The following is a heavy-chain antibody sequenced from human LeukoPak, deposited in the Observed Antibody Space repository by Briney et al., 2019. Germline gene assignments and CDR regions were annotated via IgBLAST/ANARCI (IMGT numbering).Heavy chain of an antibody. V-gene: IGHV3-74*01. J-gene: IGHJ1*01. D-gene: IGHD2/OR15-2a*01. CDR2: INSDGSWT. CDR3: VSFYETY. CDR1: GNYW. Sequence: GGSLRLSCAASGNYWMHWVRQAPGKGLVWVSQINSDGSWTSYADSVKGRFTISKDNAKNTVYLQMNSLRAEDTAVYYCVSFYETYWGRGTLVTV.